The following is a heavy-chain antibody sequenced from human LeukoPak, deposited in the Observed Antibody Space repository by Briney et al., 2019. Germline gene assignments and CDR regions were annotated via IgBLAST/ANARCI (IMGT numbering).Heavy chain of an antibody. J-gene: IGHJ4*02. CDR2: IYYSGST. V-gene: IGHV4-59*01. Sequence: PSETLSLTCTVSGGSISSYYWSWIRQPPGKGLEWIGYIYYSGSTNYNPSLKSRVTIPVDTSKNQFSLKLSSVTAADTAVYYCARVFGYYDSSGHGIYYFDYWGQGTLVTVSS. D-gene: IGHD3-22*01. CDR1: GGSISSYY. CDR3: ARVFGYYDSSGHGIYYFDY.